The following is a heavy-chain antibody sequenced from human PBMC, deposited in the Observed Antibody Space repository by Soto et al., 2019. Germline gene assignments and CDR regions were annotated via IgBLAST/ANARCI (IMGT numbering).Heavy chain of an antibody. J-gene: IGHJ4*02. CDR3: ARQRAPKYRSGWPSFDY. CDR1: GYSFTSYW. Sequence: GDSLKISCKCSGYSFTSYWISWVRQMPGKGLEWMGRIDPSDSYTNYSPSFQGHVTISADKSISTAYLQWSSLKASDTAMYYCARQRAPKYRSGWPSFDYWGKGTLVTV. V-gene: IGHV5-10-1*01. CDR2: IDPSDSYT. D-gene: IGHD6-19*01.